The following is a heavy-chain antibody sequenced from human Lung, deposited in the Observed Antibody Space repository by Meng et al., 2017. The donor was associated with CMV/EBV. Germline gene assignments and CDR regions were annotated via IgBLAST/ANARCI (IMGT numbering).Heavy chain of an antibody. CDR3: ARRSSTSLEGAFDI. CDR2: IYPGDSDT. D-gene: IGHD2-2*01. J-gene: IGHJ3*02. CDR1: GYSFTSYW. Sequence: SXXGSGYSFTSYWIGWVRQMPGKGLEWMGIIYPGDSDTRYSPSFQGQVTISADKSISTAYLQWSSLKASDTAMYYCARRSSTSLEGAFDIWGQGTXVTVSS. V-gene: IGHV5-51*01.